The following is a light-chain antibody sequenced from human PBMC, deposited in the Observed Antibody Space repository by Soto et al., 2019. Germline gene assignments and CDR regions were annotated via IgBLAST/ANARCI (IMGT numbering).Light chain of an antibody. V-gene: IGKV1-5*01. CDR1: QSISTW. Sequence: DIQMTQSPSTLSASVGDRVTITCRASQSISTWLAWYQQKPGQAPKLVIYAASNLHTGVPSRFSGRRSGTEFTLTISSLQPEDFASYYCLQDYGDSWTFGQGTKVDIK. CDR3: LQDYGDSWT. CDR2: AAS. J-gene: IGKJ1*01.